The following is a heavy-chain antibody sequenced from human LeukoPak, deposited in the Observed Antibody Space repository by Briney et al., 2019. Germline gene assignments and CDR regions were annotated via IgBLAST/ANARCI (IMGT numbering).Heavy chain of an antibody. CDR3: ARVGAPAYYYGMDV. V-gene: IGHV4-4*02. CDR1: GFTFSSYW. J-gene: IGHJ6*02. Sequence: GSLRLSCAASGFTFSSYWMSWGRQAPGKGLEWIGEIYHTGSTNYNPSLKSRVTISVDKSENQFSLKLSSVTAADTAVYYCARVGAPAYYYGMDVWGQGTTVTVSS. D-gene: IGHD3-16*01. CDR2: IYHTGST.